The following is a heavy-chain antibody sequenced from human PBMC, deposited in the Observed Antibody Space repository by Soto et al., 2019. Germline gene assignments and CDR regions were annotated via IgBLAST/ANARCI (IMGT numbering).Heavy chain of an antibody. J-gene: IGHJ6*02. V-gene: IGHV1-69*17. CDR2: IIPVFDLI. D-gene: IGHD3-3*01. CDR3: ARGFSGVVGFFFGMDV. Sequence: QLVQSGAEVKKPGSSVRVYCKASGGIFNNYSVNWVRQAPGQGLEWMGGIIPVFDLIKYELRFQDRLAISADKSTNTAYMDLSSLRSEDTAVYYCARGFSGVVGFFFGMDVWGQGTTVIVSS. CDR1: GGIFNNYS.